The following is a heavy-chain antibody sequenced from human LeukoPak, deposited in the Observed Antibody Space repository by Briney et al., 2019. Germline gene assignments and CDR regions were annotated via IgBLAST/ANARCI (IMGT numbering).Heavy chain of an antibody. J-gene: IGHJ5*02. D-gene: IGHD6-19*01. Sequence: PSETLSLTCAVYGGSFSGYYWSWIRHPPGKGREGIGEINHSGSNNYNPCLKSRATISVDTSKYQYSLTLSSVTAAETAVYCCARVRSSGWYQGGWFDPWGQGTLVTVSS. CDR1: GGSFSGYY. CDR3: ARVRSSGWYQGGWFDP. V-gene: IGHV4-34*01. CDR2: INHSGSN.